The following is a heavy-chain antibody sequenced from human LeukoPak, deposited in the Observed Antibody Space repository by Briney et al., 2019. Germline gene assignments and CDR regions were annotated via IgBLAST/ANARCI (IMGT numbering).Heavy chain of an antibody. J-gene: IGHJ5*02. CDR1: GYTFSNYG. Sequence: GASVKVFCKASGYTFSNYGISWVRQAPGQGHEWLGWVSVYNGNTNYAQKLQGRVTTTTDTSTGKAYMQLKSLRSDDTAVYYCARAGGVSFVARWFDPWGQGSLVTVSS. CDR2: VSVYNGNT. V-gene: IGHV1-18*01. D-gene: IGHD3-16*01. CDR3: ARAGGVSFVARWFDP.